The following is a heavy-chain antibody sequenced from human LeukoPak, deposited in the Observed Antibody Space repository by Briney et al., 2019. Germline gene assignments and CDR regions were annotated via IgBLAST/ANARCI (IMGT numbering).Heavy chain of an antibody. CDR2: IYSGGST. D-gene: IGHD6-19*01. V-gene: IGHV3-66*01. CDR3: ARENFSGWYSDY. J-gene: IGHJ4*02. Sequence: GGSLRLSCAASGFTVSSNYMSWVRQAPGKGLEWVSVIYSGGSTYYADSVKGRFTISRDNSKNTPYLQMNSLRAEDTAVYYCARENFSGWYSDYWGQGTLVTVSS. CDR1: GFTVSSNY.